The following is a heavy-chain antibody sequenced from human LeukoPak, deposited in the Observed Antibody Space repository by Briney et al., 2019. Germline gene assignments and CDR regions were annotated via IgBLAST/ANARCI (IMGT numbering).Heavy chain of an antibody. V-gene: IGHV3-48*04. Sequence: VTLRLSCSASAFSVSLYSMGWLRQAPGQELEGMSYIGSSSIYSDSVKDRFTISSDSNKNSLYHQMNSLMGEETAVYYCARGGPPVGAGDFDNWGQGTPVTVSS. CDR2: IGSSSI. J-gene: IGHJ4*02. CDR1: AFSVSLYS. D-gene: IGHD3-10*01. CDR3: ARGGPPVGAGDFDN.